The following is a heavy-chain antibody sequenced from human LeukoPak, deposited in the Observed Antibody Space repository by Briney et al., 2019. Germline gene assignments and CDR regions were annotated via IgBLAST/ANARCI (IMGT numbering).Heavy chain of an antibody. Sequence: GGSLRLSCAASGLTFSSHWMHWVRQAPGKGLVWVSRITNDGSSTTYADSVKGRFTISRDNARNTLYLQMNSLRAEDTAVYYCARAHRSGMDVWGQGTTVTVSS. V-gene: IGHV3-74*01. CDR2: ITNDGSST. CDR3: ARAHRSGMDV. CDR1: GLTFSSHW. D-gene: IGHD1-14*01. J-gene: IGHJ6*02.